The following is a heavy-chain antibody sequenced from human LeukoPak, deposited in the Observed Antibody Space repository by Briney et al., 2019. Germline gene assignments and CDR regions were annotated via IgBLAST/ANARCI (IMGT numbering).Heavy chain of an antibody. CDR2: FDPEDGET. CDR1: GYTLTELS. D-gene: IGHD6-19*01. V-gene: IGHV1-24*01. J-gene: IGHJ4*02. Sequence: ASVKVSCKVSGYTLTELSMHWVRQAPGKGLEWMGGFDPEDGETIYAQKFQGRVTMTEDTSTDTAYMELSSLRSEDTAVYYCATHVGRQWLPLPDYWGQGTLVTVSS. CDR3: ATHVGRQWLPLPDY.